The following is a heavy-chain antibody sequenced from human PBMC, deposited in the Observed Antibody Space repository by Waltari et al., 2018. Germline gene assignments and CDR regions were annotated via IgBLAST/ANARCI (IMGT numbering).Heavy chain of an antibody. CDR1: GGSISSSSYY. J-gene: IGHJ3*02. D-gene: IGHD3-10*01. CDR3: ARLHYFGSASYNDGIDI. V-gene: IGHV4-39*07. Sequence: QLQLQESGPGLVKPSETLSLTCTVYGGSISSSSYYWGWIRQPPGKGLEWIGSIYYSGSTYYNPSLKSRVTISVDTSKNQFSLKLSSVTAADTAVYYCARLHYFGSASYNDGIDIWGQGTMVTVSS. CDR2: IYYSGST.